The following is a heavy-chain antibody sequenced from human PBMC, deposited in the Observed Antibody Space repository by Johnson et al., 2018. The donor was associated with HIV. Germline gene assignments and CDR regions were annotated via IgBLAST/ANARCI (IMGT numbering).Heavy chain of an antibody. D-gene: IGHD6-25*01. CDR3: ARVRKDIGAADGLDNDAFDI. J-gene: IGHJ3*02. CDR1: GFTFSSYA. V-gene: IGHV3-30*04. CDR2: ISYDGTNT. Sequence: VQLMESGGGVVQPGRSLRLSCAASGFTFSSYAMHWVRLPPGKGLQWVAVISYDGTNTYYADSVQGRFTISRDDSKDTLYLQMDSLRAEDSALYYCARVRKDIGAADGLDNDAFDIWGQGTMVTVSS.